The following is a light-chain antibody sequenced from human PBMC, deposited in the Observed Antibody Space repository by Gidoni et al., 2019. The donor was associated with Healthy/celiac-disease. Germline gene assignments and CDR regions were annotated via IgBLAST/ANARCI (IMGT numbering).Light chain of an antibody. CDR3: QQRDNWHPLT. Sequence: EIVLTQSPATLSLSPGERATLSCRASQGVSSYLAWDQQKPGQSPRLLIYDASNRATGIPARFSGSGPGTDFTLTINRLEPEDFAVYYCQQRDNWHPLTFGGGTKVEIK. J-gene: IGKJ4*01. V-gene: IGKV3D-11*01. CDR1: QGVSSY. CDR2: DAS.